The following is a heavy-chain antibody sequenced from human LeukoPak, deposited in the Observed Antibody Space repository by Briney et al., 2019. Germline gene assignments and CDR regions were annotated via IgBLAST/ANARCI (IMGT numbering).Heavy chain of an antibody. CDR3: ASGRYYYDSSGYSDY. J-gene: IGHJ4*02. Sequence: SVKVSCKASGGTFSSYTISWVRRAPGQGLEWMGRIIPILGIANYAQKFQGRVTITADKSTSTAYMELSSLRSEDTAVYYCASGRYYYDSSGYSDYWGQGTLVTVSS. CDR1: GGTFSSYT. V-gene: IGHV1-69*02. CDR2: IIPILGIA. D-gene: IGHD3-22*01.